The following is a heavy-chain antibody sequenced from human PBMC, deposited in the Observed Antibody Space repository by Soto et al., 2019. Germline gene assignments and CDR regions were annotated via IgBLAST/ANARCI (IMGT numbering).Heavy chain of an antibody. D-gene: IGHD2-8*01. Sequence: VQLVQSGTAVQDPGASVRVTCKASGYTFTAHSLHWARQAPGPGLEWMGWIIVAHDWSRYAPHLQGRLTFETDTIGTTSYMHLTRLTPDDTAVYFCARAAEDGVPGDYWGQGTPVVVSS. V-gene: IGHV1-3*01. CDR3: ARAAEDGVPGDY. CDR1: GYTFTAHS. CDR2: IIVAHDWS. J-gene: IGHJ4*02.